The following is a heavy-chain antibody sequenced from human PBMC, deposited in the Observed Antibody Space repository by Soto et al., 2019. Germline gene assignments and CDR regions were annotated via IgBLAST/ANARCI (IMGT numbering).Heavy chain of an antibody. CDR1: GSTFTRYG. CDR3: ARVRGDRWFDP. Sequence: XSVKVSCKASGSTFTRYGISWVRQAPGQVLEWMGAXSAYNXNTNYAKKLQGXVTMTTDTXTSTEYMELRSLRYDDTDVYYCARVRGDRWFDPWGQGTLVTVYS. CDR2: XSAYNXNT. D-gene: IGHD3-16*01. V-gene: IGHV1-18*01. J-gene: IGHJ5*02.